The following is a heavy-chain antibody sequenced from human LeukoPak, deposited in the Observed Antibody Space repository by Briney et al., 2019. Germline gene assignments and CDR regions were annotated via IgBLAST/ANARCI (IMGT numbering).Heavy chain of an antibody. CDR3: AKETVVAKSPCFDY. V-gene: IGHV3-23*01. CDR2: ISGNGGST. J-gene: IGHJ4*02. Sequence: GGSLRLSCAASGFTFGSCAMSWVRQVPGKGLEWVSGISGNGGSTYYADSVKGRFTISRDNSKNTLYLQMNSLRAEDTAVYYCAKETVVAKSPCFDYWGQGTLVTVSS. CDR1: GFTFGSCA. D-gene: IGHD5-12*01.